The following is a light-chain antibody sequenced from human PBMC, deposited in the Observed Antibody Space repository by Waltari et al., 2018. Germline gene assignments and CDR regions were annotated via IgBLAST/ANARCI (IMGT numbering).Light chain of an antibody. CDR2: AAS. CDR1: QSVSSN. CDR3: QHYHNWPPWT. J-gene: IGKJ1*01. Sequence: EIVTTQSPATLSVSPGARATLSCRASQSVSSNLAWYQQKPGQVPRLLIYAASTRATGIPARFSGSGSGTEFTLTISSMQSEDFAVYYCQHYHNWPPWTFGQGTKVEIK. V-gene: IGKV3-15*01.